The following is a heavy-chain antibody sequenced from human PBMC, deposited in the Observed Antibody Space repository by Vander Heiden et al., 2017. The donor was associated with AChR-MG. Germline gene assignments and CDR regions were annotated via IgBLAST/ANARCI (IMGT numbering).Heavy chain of an antibody. D-gene: IGHD6-19*01. J-gene: IGHJ3*01. CDR2: LSFDESQQ. CDR1: GFNVSNFG. Sequence: QVQLVESGGSVVQPGKSLRLSCTASGFNVSNFGVHWVRQSPGKGPEWEATLSFDESQQYYADSVWGRFTISRDKSNNVVHLQMNSLRHEDTAVYYCAKGRRQLVRDALDVWGQGTFVTVSS. CDR3: AKGRRQLVRDALDV. V-gene: IGHV3-30*18.